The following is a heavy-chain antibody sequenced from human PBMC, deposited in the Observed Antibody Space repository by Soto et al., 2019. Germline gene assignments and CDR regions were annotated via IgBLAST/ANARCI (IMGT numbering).Heavy chain of an antibody. CDR1: GFTVSSNY. Sequence: GGSLRLSCAASGFTVSSNYMSWVRQAPGKGLECVSVIYSGGSTYYADSVKGRFTISRDNSKNTLYLQMNSLRAEDTAVYYCARDGDFWSGTYGMDVWGQGTTVTVSS. V-gene: IGHV3-53*01. CDR2: IYSGGST. CDR3: ARDGDFWSGTYGMDV. J-gene: IGHJ6*02. D-gene: IGHD3-3*01.